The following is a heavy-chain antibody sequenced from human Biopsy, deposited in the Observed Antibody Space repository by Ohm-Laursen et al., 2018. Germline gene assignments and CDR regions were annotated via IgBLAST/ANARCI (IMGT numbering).Heavy chain of an antibody. CDR2: IYSSGGT. CDR3: ARDYDTSGYYYVS. D-gene: IGHD3-22*01. J-gene: IGHJ5*02. V-gene: IGHV4-4*07. Sequence: GTLSLTCSVSGGSMTGYEWSWIRLAPGKGLEWIGRIYSSGGTKYNPSLKSRVTMSVDTSKKQLSLKVRSVTAADTAVYYCARDYDTSGYYYVSWGQGTLVTVSS. CDR1: GGSMTGYE.